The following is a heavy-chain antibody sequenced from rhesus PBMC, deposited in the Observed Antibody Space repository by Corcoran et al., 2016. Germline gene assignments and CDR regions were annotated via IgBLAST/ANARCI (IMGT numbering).Heavy chain of an antibody. CDR1: GFSLTSTVTG. D-gene: IGHD3-3*01. J-gene: IGHJ5-2*02. CDR3: ARANLYYNIWTGYNSLDV. Sequence: QVTLKESGPALVKPTQTLTLPCPFSGFSLTSTVTGVGWLRHPPGKALEWLSSIYWNDSKYYSTSLKSRLTISKDTSKNQVVLTMTNMDPVDTATYYCARANLYYNIWTGYNSLDVWGRGVLVTVSS. CDR2: IYWNDSK. V-gene: IGHV2-95*01.